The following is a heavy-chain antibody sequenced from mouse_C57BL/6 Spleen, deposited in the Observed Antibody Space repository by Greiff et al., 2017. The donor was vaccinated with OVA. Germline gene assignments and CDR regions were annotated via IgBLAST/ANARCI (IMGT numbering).Heavy chain of an antibody. Sequence: EVKLVESGEGLVKPGGSLKLSCAASGFNFSSYAMSWVRQTPEKRLEWVAYISSGGDYIYYADTVKGRVTISRDNARNTLYLQMSSLKSEDTAVYYCTRGYGNYAMDYWGQGTSVTVSA. CDR1: GFNFSSYA. CDR3: TRGYGNYAMDY. V-gene: IGHV5-9-1*02. CDR2: ISSGGDYI. J-gene: IGHJ4*01. D-gene: IGHD2-1*01.